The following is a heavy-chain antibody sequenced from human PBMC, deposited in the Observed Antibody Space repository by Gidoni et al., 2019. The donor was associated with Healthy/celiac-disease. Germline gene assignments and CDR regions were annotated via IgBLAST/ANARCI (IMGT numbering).Heavy chain of an antibody. CDR2: IYYSGST. Sequence: QLQLQESGQGLVKPSETLSLTCTVSGGSISSSSDYWGWIRQPPGKGLEWIGSIYYSGSTYYNPSLTSRVTISVDTSKNQFSLKLSSVTAADTAVYYCASPWKIPHYDFLSGFNYGMDVWGQGTTVTVSS. J-gene: IGHJ6*02. CDR1: GGSISSSSDY. V-gene: IGHV4-39*01. D-gene: IGHD3-3*01. CDR3: ASPWKIPHYDFLSGFNYGMDV.